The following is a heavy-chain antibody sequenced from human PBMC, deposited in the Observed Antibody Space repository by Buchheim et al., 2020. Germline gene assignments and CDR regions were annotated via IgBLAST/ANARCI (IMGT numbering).Heavy chain of an antibody. Sequence: EVQLVDSGGGLVQPGGSLRLSCAASGFTFGSYSMNWVRQAPGKGLEWVSYISSITSAIYYADSVRGRFTISRDNAKNSLYLQMNSLRAEDTAVYYCARRWDSSPGYYYGMDVWGQGTT. J-gene: IGHJ6*02. V-gene: IGHV3-48*01. CDR1: GFTFGSYS. D-gene: IGHD6-13*01. CDR2: ISSITSAI. CDR3: ARRWDSSPGYYYGMDV.